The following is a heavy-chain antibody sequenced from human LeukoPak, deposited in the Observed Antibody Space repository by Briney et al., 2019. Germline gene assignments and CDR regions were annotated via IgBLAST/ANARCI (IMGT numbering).Heavy chain of an antibody. D-gene: IGHD3-22*01. CDR1: GYIFTSYG. Sequence: ASVKVSCKASGYIFTSYGISWVRQAPGQGLEWMGWISVYNGNTNYPQRLQGRVTMTTDTSTTTAYMELRSLRSDDTAVCYCARDINGYYYDSHGYYPTDLWGQGTLVTVSS. V-gene: IGHV1-18*01. CDR3: ARDINGYYYDSHGYYPTDL. CDR2: ISVYNGNT. J-gene: IGHJ5*02.